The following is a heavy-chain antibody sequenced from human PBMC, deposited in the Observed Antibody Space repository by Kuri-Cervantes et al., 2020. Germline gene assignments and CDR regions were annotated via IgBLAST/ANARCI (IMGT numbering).Heavy chain of an antibody. CDR2: IKQDGSEK. D-gene: IGHD3-10*01. J-gene: IGHJ6*02. CDR1: GFTFSSYA. CDR3: ARGFDGFYGMDL. Sequence: GGSLRLSCAASGFTFSSYAMHWVRQAPGKGLEWVANIKQDGSEKYYVDSVKGRFTISRDNAKNSLYLQMNSLRVEDTAVYYCARGFDGFYGMDLWGQGTTVTVSS. V-gene: IGHV3-7*01.